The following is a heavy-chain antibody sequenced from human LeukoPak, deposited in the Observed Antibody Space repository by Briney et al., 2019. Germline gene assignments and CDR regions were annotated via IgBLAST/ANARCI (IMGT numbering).Heavy chain of an antibody. CDR2: ISGYDGHP. D-gene: IGHD3-22*01. J-gene: IGHJ4*02. CDR3: ARDQMYFYDSSGFDY. Sequence: ASVKVSCKTSGYTFTTYGFSWVRQAPGQGLEWMGWISGYDGHPNYAQNVQGRVTMTIDRSTSTACLELRSLRHDDAAVYYCARDQMYFYDSSGFDYWGQGTLVTVSS. CDR1: GYTFTTYG. V-gene: IGHV1-18*01.